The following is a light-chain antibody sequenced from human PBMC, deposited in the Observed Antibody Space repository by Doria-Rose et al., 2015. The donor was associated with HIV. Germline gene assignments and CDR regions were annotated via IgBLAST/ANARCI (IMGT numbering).Light chain of an antibody. CDR3: SSYAGTDWV. J-gene: IGLJ3*02. V-gene: IGLV2-8*01. CDR2: EVS. CDR1: SSDVGGYSY. Sequence: PVLTQPPSASGSPGQSVTISCTGTSSDVGGYSYVSWYQQHPGKAPKLMIYEVSKRPSGVPDRFSGSKSGNTASLTVPGLQAEDEADYYCSSYAGTDWVFGGGTKLTVL.